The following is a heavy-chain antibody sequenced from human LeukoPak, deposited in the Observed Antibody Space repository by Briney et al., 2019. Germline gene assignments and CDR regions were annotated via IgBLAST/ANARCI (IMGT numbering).Heavy chain of an antibody. D-gene: IGHD1-26*01. Sequence: GASVKVSCKASGYTFTGYYMHWVRQAPGQGLEWMGWINPNSGGTNYAQKFQGRVTMTRDTSISTAYMQLSRLRSDDTAVYYCARVSEMGYRQSGIDYWGQETLVTVSS. V-gene: IGHV1-2*02. J-gene: IGHJ4*02. CDR3: ARVSEMGYRQSGIDY. CDR1: GYTFTGYY. CDR2: INPNSGGT.